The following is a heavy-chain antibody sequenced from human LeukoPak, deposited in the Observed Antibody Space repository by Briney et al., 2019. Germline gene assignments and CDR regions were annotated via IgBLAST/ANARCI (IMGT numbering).Heavy chain of an antibody. CDR3: ARGYCSSTSCPDFDL. CDR2: INHSGST. Sequence: SETLSLTCAAYGGSFSGYYWTWIRQPPGKGLEWIGEINHSGSTNYNPSLKSRVTISVDTSKNQFSLKLSSVTAADTAVYYCARGYCSSTSCPDFDLWGRGTLVTVSS. D-gene: IGHD2-2*01. J-gene: IGHJ2*01. V-gene: IGHV4-34*01. CDR1: GGSFSGYY.